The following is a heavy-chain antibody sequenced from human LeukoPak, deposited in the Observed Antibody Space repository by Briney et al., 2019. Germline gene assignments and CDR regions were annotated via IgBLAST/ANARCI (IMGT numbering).Heavy chain of an antibody. CDR1: GFIFSSYG. V-gene: IGHV3-30*02. D-gene: IGHD1-26*01. CDR2: APYDGSNK. J-gene: IGHJ4*02. Sequence: PGGSLRLSCAASGFIFSSYGMHWVRQAPGKGLEWVAFAPYDGSNKYYADSVKGRFTISRDNSKNTLYLQMNSLRAEDTAVYYCAKVGNSGNYAFDYWGQGTLVTVSS. CDR3: AKVGNSGNYAFDY.